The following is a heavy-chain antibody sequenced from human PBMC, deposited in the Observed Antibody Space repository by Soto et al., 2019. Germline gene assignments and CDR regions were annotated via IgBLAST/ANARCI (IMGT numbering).Heavy chain of an antibody. CDR3: ASRDPGTSVDY. V-gene: IGHV4-4*02. Sequence: SETLSLTCAVSGGSFTSNNWWTWVRQPPGQGLEWIGEIYRTGSTNYNPSLKSQVTISLDKSENQFSLKVTSLTAADTAVYYCASRDPGTSVDYWGQGTLVTVSS. CDR2: IYRTGST. D-gene: IGHD1-7*01. J-gene: IGHJ4*02. CDR1: GGSFTSNNW.